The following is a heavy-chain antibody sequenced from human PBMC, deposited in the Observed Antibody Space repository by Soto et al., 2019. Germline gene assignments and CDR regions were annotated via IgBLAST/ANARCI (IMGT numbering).Heavy chain of an antibody. CDR3: ARDKPFSAGY. D-gene: IGHD3-3*02. J-gene: IGHJ4*02. V-gene: IGHV1-46*01. CDR1: GYTFLDFY. Sequence: QVQLVQSGTEVKKPGASVKVSCKASGYTFLDFYIHWVRQAPGQGLEWMGFINPSGGGTTYAQKFQGRLTMTWDTSTSTVYMELISLRSEDTAIYYCARDKPFSAGYWGQGTLVT. CDR2: INPSGGGT.